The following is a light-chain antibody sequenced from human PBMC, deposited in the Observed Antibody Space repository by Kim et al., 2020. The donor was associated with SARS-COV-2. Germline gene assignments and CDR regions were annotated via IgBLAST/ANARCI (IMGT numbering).Light chain of an antibody. V-gene: IGLV1-44*01. CDR2: SNN. CDR3: AAWDDSVNGV. Sequence: PGQVVTISCSGNSSNSGFNAVTWYQQRPGTPPKLLIFSNNQRPSGVPDRFSGSKSGTSASLAISGLQTEDEGDYYCAAWDDSVNGVFGGGTQLTVL. CDR1: SSNSGFNA. J-gene: IGLJ3*02.